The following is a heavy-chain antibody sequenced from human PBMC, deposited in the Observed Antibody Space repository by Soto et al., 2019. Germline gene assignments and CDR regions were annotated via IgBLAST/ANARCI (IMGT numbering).Heavy chain of an antibody. V-gene: IGHV3-23*01. D-gene: IGHD3-22*01. Sequence: GGSLRLSCAASGFTFSSYAMSWVRQAPGKGLEWVSAISGSGGSTYYADSVKGRFTISRENSKNTLYLQMNSLRAEDTAVYYCAKDPDSSGYWDSATFDYWGQGTLVTVSS. J-gene: IGHJ4*02. CDR2: ISGSGGST. CDR3: AKDPDSSGYWDSATFDY. CDR1: GFTFSSYA.